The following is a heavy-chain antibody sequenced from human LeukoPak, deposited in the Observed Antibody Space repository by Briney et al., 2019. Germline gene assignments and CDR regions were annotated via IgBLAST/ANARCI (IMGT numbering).Heavy chain of an antibody. V-gene: IGHV3-30*01. CDR1: GFIFSHYA. CDR2: ISYDGNNK. D-gene: IGHD2-2*01. J-gene: IGHJ4*02. Sequence: GPSLRLSCAASGFIFSHYAMHWVRQAPGKGLEWVADISYDGNNKYYADSVKGRFTISRDNSKNTLYLEMNSLRAEDTAVYYCAGFCSSVTCYIDYWGQGTLVTVSS. CDR3: AGFCSSVTCYIDY.